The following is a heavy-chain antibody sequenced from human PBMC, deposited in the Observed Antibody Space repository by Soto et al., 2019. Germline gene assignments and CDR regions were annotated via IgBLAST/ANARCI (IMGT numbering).Heavy chain of an antibody. CDR3: AKDLDVVVVVTATRGLDV. J-gene: IGHJ6*02. Sequence: QVQLVESGGGVVQPGRSLRLSCAASGFTFDNYGLHWVRQAPGKGLEWVAVISYDGSKKFYADSVTGRFTISRDNSKNTLYLQMHTLRVEDTAVYYCAKDLDVVVVVTATRGLDVWGQGTTVTVSS. CDR2: ISYDGSKK. CDR1: GFTFDNYG. V-gene: IGHV3-30*18. D-gene: IGHD2-15*01.